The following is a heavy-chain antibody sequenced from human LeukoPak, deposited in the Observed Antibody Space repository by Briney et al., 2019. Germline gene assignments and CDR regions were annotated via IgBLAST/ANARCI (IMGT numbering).Heavy chain of an antibody. J-gene: IGHJ4*02. CDR3: AKAPYSGLSGYFDY. CDR2: ISGSGGST. D-gene: IGHD1-26*01. V-gene: IGHV3-23*01. CDR1: GFTFSNYG. Sequence: PGGSLRLSCAASGFTFSNYGMSWVRQAPGKGLEWVSAISGSGGSTYYADSVKGRFTISRDNSKNTLYLQMNSLRAEDTTVYYCAKAPYSGLSGYFDYWGQGTLVTVSS.